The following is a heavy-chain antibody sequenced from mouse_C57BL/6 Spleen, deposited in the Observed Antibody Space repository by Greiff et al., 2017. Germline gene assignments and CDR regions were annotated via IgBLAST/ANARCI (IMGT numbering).Heavy chain of an antibody. Sequence: EVKLMESGGGLVKPGGSLKLSCAASGFTFSSYAMSWVRQTPEKRLELVATLSDGGSYTYYPDNVKGRFTISRDNAKNNLYLQMSHLKAEDTAMYYCARGGASTMVTTSLYYYAMDYWGQGTSVTVSS. CDR3: ARGGASTMVTTSLYYYAMDY. J-gene: IGHJ4*01. CDR1: GFTFSSYA. D-gene: IGHD2-2*01. CDR2: LSDGGSYT. V-gene: IGHV5-4*03.